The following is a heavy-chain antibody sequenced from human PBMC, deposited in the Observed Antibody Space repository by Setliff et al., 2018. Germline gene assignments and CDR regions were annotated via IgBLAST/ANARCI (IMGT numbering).Heavy chain of an antibody. Sequence: SETLSLTCAVYGGSFSGYYWSWIRQPPGKGLEWIGEINHSGSTNYNPSLKSRVTISADTSKNQFSLKLSSVTAADTAVYYCAGSLGGFDYWGQGTLVTVSS. CDR1: GGSFSGYY. CDR3: AGSLGGFDY. J-gene: IGHJ4*02. V-gene: IGHV4-34*01. CDR2: INHSGST. D-gene: IGHD3-16*01.